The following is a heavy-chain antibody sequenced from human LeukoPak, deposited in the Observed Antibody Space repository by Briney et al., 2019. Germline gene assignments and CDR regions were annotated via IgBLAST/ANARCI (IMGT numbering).Heavy chain of an antibody. CDR3: ARDASSYAFDI. Sequence: SETLSLTCTVSGGPISSYYWSWIRQPPGKGLEWIGYIYYSGSTNYNPSLKSRVTISVDTSKNQFSLKLSSVTAADTAVYYCARDASSYAFDIWGQGTMVTVSS. CDR2: IYYSGST. J-gene: IGHJ3*02. V-gene: IGHV4-59*01. CDR1: GGPISSYY.